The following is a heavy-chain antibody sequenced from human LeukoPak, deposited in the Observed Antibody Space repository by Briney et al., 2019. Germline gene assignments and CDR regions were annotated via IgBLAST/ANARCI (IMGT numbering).Heavy chain of an antibody. J-gene: IGHJ4*02. D-gene: IGHD6-6*01. CDR3: ARDEGIAARPVDY. Sequence: GESLRLSCAASGFTFSSYSMNWVRQAPGKGLEWVSSISSSSSYIYYADSVKGRFTISRDNAKNSLYLQMNSLRAEDTAVYYCARDEGIAARPVDYWGQGTLVTVSS. CDR2: ISSSSSYI. CDR1: GFTFSSYS. V-gene: IGHV3-21*01.